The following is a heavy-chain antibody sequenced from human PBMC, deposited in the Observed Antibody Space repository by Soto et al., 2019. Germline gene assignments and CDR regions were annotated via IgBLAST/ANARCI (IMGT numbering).Heavy chain of an antibody. CDR2: ISGSGGST. CDR1: GFTFSSYA. V-gene: IGHV3-23*01. D-gene: IGHD3-3*01. J-gene: IGHJ4*02. Sequence: PGGSLRLSCAASGFTFSSYAMSWVRQAPGKGLEWVSAISGSGGSTYYADSVKGRFTISRDNSKNTLYLQMNSLRAEDTAVYYCARDSTYYDFWSGPDYWGQGTLVTVSS. CDR3: ARDSTYYDFWSGPDY.